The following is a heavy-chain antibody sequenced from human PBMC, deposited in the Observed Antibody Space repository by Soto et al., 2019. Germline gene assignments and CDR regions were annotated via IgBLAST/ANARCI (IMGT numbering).Heavy chain of an antibody. J-gene: IGHJ5*02. Sequence: QVQLVQSGAEVKKPGASVKISCKASGYTFTRYTMNWVRQAPGQRLEWMGWINPDIGNTKSSQKFQDRVIITRDTSASTAYMDLSSLRSEDTAVYYCARGIATGQLDPWGQGTLVTVSS. CDR1: GYTFTRYT. CDR2: INPDIGNT. V-gene: IGHV1-3*01. CDR3: ARGIATGQLDP. D-gene: IGHD2-15*01.